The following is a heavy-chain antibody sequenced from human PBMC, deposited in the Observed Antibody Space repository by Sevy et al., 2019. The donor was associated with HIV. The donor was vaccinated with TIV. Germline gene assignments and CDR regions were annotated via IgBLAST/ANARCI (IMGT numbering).Heavy chain of an antibody. Sequence: GGSLRLSCVASGFNFNFYAMSWVRLAPGKGLEWVSSIGATASTTYYADSVKGRFTVSRDNSKNVLSLQMDSLRVEDTALYYCAKDFRPYRAAVFDYWGHGVLVTVSS. CDR1: GFNFNFYA. CDR3: AKDFRPYRAAVFDY. CDR2: IGATASTT. V-gene: IGHV3-23*01. J-gene: IGHJ4*01. D-gene: IGHD6-25*01.